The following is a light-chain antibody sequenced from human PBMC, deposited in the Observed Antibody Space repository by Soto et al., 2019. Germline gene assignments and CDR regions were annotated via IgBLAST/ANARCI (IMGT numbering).Light chain of an antibody. CDR2: VAS. CDR3: QQYNVWPLT. Sequence: EIVMTQSPATLSVSPGERATLSCRASQRVSSNLAWYQQKPGQTPKLLIYVASTRATGIPARFSGSGSGTEFTLTISSRHSEDFAVYYCQQYNVWPLTFGGGTKVEFK. V-gene: IGKV3-15*01. J-gene: IGKJ4*01. CDR1: QRVSSN.